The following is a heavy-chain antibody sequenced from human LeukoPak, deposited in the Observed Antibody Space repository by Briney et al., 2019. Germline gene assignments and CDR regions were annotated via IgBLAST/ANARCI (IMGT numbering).Heavy chain of an antibody. CDR2: IYHSGST. Sequence: PSQTLSLTCTVSGGSISSGGYYWSWIRQPPGKGLEWIGYIYHSGSTYYNPSLKSRVTISVDRSKNQFSLKLSSVTAADTAVYYCARGGEFLEWLYAFDIWGQGTMVTVSS. CDR3: ARGGEFLEWLYAFDI. J-gene: IGHJ3*02. V-gene: IGHV4-30-2*01. D-gene: IGHD3-3*01. CDR1: GGSISSGGYY.